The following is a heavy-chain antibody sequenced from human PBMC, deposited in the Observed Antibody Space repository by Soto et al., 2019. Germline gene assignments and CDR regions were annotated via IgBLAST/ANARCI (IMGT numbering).Heavy chain of an antibody. CDR3: SGDRAVSASCSYYWDWEL. Sequence: QVQLQESGPGLVKPSETLSVTCTVSGGSFSSYYWSWIRQPPGKGPEWIGNISDSGNTDYNPSLKIRATISAVSSKNQFALKVTSMTAADTAVYYCSGDRAVSASCSYYWDWELCGRGTLFTDSS. V-gene: IGHV4-59*12. D-gene: IGHD3-10*01. CDR1: GGSFSSYY. CDR2: ISDSGNT. J-gene: IGHJ2*01.